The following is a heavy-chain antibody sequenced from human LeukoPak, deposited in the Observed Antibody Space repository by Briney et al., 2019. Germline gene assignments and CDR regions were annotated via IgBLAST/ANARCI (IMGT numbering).Heavy chain of an antibody. CDR1: GYTFNTYG. CDR2: ISTYNGDV. Sequence: ASVQVSCKASGYTFNTYGISWVRQAPGQGLAWMGWISTYNGDVNYVQNLQGRVTMTTETSTSTAYMELMSLRSDDTAVYYCLRDAQRPRLTPDYWGQGTLVTVSS. V-gene: IGHV1-18*01. CDR3: LRDAQRPRLTPDY. J-gene: IGHJ4*02. D-gene: IGHD6-25*01.